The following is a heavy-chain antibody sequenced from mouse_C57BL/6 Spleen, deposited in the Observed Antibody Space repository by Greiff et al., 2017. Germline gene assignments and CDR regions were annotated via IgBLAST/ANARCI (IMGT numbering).Heavy chain of an antibody. V-gene: IGHV2-2*01. CDR2: IWSGGST. J-gene: IGHJ2*01. D-gene: IGHD2-10*01. Sequence: VQLQQSGPGLVQPSQSLSITCTVSGFSLTSYGVHWVRQSPGKGLEWLGVIWSGGSTDYNAAFISRLSISKDNSKSQVFFKMNSLQADDTAIYYCARNNLLGDYFDYWGQGTTLTVSS. CDR1: GFSLTSYG. CDR3: ARNNLLGDYFDY.